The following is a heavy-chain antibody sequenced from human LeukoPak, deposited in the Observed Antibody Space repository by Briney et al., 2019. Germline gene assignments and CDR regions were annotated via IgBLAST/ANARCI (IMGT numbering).Heavy chain of an antibody. CDR1: GFTFSGSA. V-gene: IGHV3-73*01. Sequence: GGSLRLSCAASGFTFSGSAMHWVRQASGKGLEWVGRIRSKANSYATAYAAPVKGRFTISRDDSKNTAYLQMNSLKTEDTAVYYCTRRIIAARPDYYGMDVWGQGTTVTVSS. J-gene: IGHJ6*02. D-gene: IGHD6-13*01. CDR3: TRRIIAARPDYYGMDV. CDR2: IRSKANSYAT.